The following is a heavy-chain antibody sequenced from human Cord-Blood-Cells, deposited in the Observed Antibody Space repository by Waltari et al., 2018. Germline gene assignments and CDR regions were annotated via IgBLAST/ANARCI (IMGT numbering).Heavy chain of an antibody. V-gene: IGHV4-4*07. CDR2: IYTSGST. J-gene: IGHJ4*02. CDR1: GGSISSYY. Sequence: QVQLQESGPGLVKPSETLSLPCTVSGGSISSYYWSWIRQPAGKGLEWIGRIYTSGSTNHNPSLKSRVTMSVDTSKNQFSLKLSSVTAADTAVYYCARSVTPYYDFWSGYYSLTPQYYFDYWGQGTLVTVSS. CDR3: ARSVTPYYDFWSGYYSLTPQYYFDY. D-gene: IGHD3-3*01.